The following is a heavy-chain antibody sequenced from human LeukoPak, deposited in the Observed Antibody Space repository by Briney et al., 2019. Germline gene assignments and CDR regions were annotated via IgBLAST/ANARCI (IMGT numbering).Heavy chain of an antibody. CDR3: ARTGVVPAPLNY. CDR1: GYSISSGYY. CDR2: IYHSGST. D-gene: IGHD2-2*01. J-gene: IGHJ4*02. V-gene: IGHV4-38-2*02. Sequence: SETLSLTCTVSGYSISSGYYWGWIRQPPGKGLEWIGSIYHSGSTYYNPSLKSRVTISVATSKNQFSLKLSSVAAADTAVYYCARTGVVPAPLNYWGQGTLVTVSS.